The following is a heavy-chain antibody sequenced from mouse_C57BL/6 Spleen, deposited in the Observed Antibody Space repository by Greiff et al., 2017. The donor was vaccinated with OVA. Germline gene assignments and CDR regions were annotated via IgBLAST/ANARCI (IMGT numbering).Heavy chain of an antibody. D-gene: IGHD2-3*01. CDR3: ARSSDGYLDV. V-gene: IGHV1-54*01. CDR1: GYAFTNYL. Sequence: VQLQQSGAELVRPGTSVKVSCKASGYAFTNYLIEWVKQRPGQGLEWIGVINPGSGGTNYNEKFKGKATLTADKSSSTAYMQLSSLTSEDSAVYFCARSSDGYLDVWGTGTTVTVSS. J-gene: IGHJ1*03. CDR2: INPGSGGT.